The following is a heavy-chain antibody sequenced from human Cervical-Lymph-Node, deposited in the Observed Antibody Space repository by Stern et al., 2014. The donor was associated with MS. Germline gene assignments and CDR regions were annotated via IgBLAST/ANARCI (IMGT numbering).Heavy chain of an antibody. Sequence: EVQLVESGGGLVQPGGSLRLSCAASGFSLSSYWMHWVRQAPGKGLEWVSRISSDGRSTNYADSVKGRFTVSRDNAKNTLYLQMNSLRAEDTAVYYCLDSGATWGQGTLVTISS. CDR3: LDSGAT. CDR2: ISSDGRST. D-gene: IGHD3-10*01. J-gene: IGHJ5*02. V-gene: IGHV3-74*02. CDR1: GFSLSSYW.